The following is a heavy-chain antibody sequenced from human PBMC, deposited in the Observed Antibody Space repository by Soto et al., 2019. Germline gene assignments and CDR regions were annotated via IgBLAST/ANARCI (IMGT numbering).Heavy chain of an antibody. CDR1: GGTFSSYT. CDR3: ARDDHGYISGQNWFDP. Sequence: QVQLVQSGAEVKKPGSSVKVSCKASGGTFSSYTISWVRQAPGQGLEWMGRIIPILGIANYAQKFQGRVTITADKCTSTDYMELSSLRSEDTAVYYCARDDHGYISGQNWFDPCGQGTLVTVSS. J-gene: IGHJ5*02. D-gene: IGHD6-19*01. V-gene: IGHV1-69*08. CDR2: IIPILGIA.